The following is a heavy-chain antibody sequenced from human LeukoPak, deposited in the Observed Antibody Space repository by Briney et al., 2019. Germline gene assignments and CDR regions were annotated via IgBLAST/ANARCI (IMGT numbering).Heavy chain of an antibody. D-gene: IGHD3-10*01. Sequence: SETLSLTCAVSGGSISSSNWWSWVRQPPGKGLEWIGSIYYSGSTYYNPSLKSRVTISVDTSKNQFSLKLSSVTAADTAVYYCASIRRGSGSGANWFDPWGQGTLVTVSS. CDR2: IYYSGST. J-gene: IGHJ5*02. CDR3: ASIRRGSGSGANWFDP. V-gene: IGHV4-4*02. CDR1: GGSISSSNW.